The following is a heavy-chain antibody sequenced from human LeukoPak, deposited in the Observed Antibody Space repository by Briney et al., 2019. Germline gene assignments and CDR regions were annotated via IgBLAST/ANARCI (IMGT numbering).Heavy chain of an antibody. CDR1: GYTFTNNY. CDR2: IYPRDGST. V-gene: IGHV1-46*01. Sequence: ASVRVSCKASGYTFTNNYLHWVRQAPGQGLEWMGMIYPRDGSTSYAQNFQGRVTVTRDTSTTTVHMELRGLRSEDTAVYYCARDQEGFDYWGQGTVVTVSS. J-gene: IGHJ4*02. CDR3: ARDQEGFDY.